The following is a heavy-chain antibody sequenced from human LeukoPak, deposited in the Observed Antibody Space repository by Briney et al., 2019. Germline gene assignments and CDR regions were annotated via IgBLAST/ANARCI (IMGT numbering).Heavy chain of an antibody. CDR1: GYTFTNNY. CDR2: IYPRDGST. V-gene: IGHV1-46*01. Sequence: ASVRVSCKASGYTFTNNYLHWVRQAPGQGLEWMGMIYPRDGSTSYAQNFQGRVTVTRDTSTTTVHMELRGLRSEDTAVYYCARDQEGFDYWGQGTVVTVSS. J-gene: IGHJ4*02. CDR3: ARDQEGFDY.